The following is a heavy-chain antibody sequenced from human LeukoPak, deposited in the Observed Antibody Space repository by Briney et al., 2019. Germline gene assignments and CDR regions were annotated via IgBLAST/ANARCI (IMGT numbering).Heavy chain of an antibody. J-gene: IGHJ4*02. CDR1: GFTFGSFT. D-gene: IGHD2-21*01. CDR3: TKRRPTGSVIVDEY. CDR2: ITYNSGNS. V-gene: IGHV3-23*01. Sequence: GGSLRLSCRTSGFTFGSFTMSWVRQTPGKGLEWVATITYNSGNSWHADFVKGRFTISRDNSKSTLYLQMHSLRADDTALYYCTKRRPTGSVIVDEYWGQGALVTVSS.